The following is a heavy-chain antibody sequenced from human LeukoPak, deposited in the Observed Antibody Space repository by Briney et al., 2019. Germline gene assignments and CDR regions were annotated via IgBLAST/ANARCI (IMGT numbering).Heavy chain of an antibody. CDR1: GFTFSSYA. V-gene: IGHV3-7*01. J-gene: IGHJ4*02. Sequence: GRSLRLSCAASGFTFSSYAMNWARQAPGKGLEWVASINHNGNVNYYVDSVKGRFTISRDNAKNSLYLQMNSLRAEDTAVYYCARAYGDPGYYFDYWGQGTLVTVSS. CDR2: INHNGNVN. D-gene: IGHD4-17*01. CDR3: ARAYGDPGYYFDY.